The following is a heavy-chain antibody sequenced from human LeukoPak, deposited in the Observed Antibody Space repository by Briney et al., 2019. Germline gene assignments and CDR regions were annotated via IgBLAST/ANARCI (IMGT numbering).Heavy chain of an antibody. V-gene: IGHV1-69*05. CDR3: ARVLGNYVWGSYRYDYYFDY. CDR1: GGTFSSYA. J-gene: IGHJ4*02. CDR2: IIPIFGTA. Sequence: GASVKVSCKASGGTFSSYAISWVRQAPGQGLEWMGRIIPIFGTANYAQKFQGRVTITTDESTSTAYMELSSLRSEDTAVYYCARVLGNYVWGSYRYDYYFDYWGQGTLVTVSS. D-gene: IGHD3-16*02.